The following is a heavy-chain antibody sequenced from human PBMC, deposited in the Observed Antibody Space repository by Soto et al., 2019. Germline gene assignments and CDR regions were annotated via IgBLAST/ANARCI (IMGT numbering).Heavy chain of an antibody. CDR1: GGTFGSYA. D-gene: IGHD2-21*02. CDR3: ARGDVVTAIHAFDY. CDR2: IIPIFGTA. V-gene: IGHV1-69*13. J-gene: IGHJ4*02. Sequence: SVKVSCKASGGTFGSYAISWVRQAPGQGLEWMGGIIPIFGTANYAQKFQGRVTITADESTSTAYMELSSLRSEDTAVYYCARGDVVTAIHAFDYWGQGTLVTVSS.